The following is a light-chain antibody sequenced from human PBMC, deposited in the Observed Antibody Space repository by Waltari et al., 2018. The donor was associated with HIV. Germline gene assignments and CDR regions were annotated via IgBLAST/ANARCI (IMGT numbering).Light chain of an antibody. CDR3: QQYRSYPIT. V-gene: IGKV1-16*01. Sequence: DVQMTQSPSSLSASVGDRVTITCRASQDISDSLAWFQQKPGKAPTSLIYGGSHLQAGVPSRFSGSGSETDFILTISSLQPEDFATYYCQQYRSYPITFGQGTRLEIK. CDR2: GGS. CDR1: QDISDS. J-gene: IGKJ5*01.